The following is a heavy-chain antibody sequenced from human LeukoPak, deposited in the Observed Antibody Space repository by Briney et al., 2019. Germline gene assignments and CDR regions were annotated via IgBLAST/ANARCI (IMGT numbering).Heavy chain of an antibody. Sequence: GGSLRLSCAASGFTFSSYSMNWVRQAPGQGLKWVSSISSSGDYLYYADSVRGRFTISKDNAKNSVYLQMNGLRVEDTAVYYCARGGDSSGWPAQSPYYMDVWGKGTTVTVSS. CDR3: ARGGDSSGWPAQSPYYMDV. CDR1: GFTFSSYS. J-gene: IGHJ6*03. CDR2: ISSSGDYL. V-gene: IGHV3-21*01. D-gene: IGHD6-19*01.